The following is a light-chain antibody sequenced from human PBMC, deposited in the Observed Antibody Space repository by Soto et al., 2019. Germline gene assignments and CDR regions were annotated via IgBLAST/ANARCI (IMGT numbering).Light chain of an antibody. CDR3: QHSGDFRWT. J-gene: IGKJ1*01. V-gene: IGKV3-20*01. Sequence: EMVLTQSPGTLSLSPGERATLHCRASQIGNTNYLAWYQQRPGQPPRLLIYSIFTRANGTPDRFSGSGSGTDFTLTISRLEPEDFAVYYCQHSGDFRWTFGQGTKVDI. CDR2: SIF. CDR1: QIGNTNY.